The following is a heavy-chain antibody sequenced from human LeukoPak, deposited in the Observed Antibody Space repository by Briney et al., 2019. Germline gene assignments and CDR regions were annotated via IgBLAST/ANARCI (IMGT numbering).Heavy chain of an antibody. CDR2: IIPIFGTA. CDR3: AKGYPYYYYMDV. Sequence: GASVKVSCKASGGTFSSYAISWVRQAPGQGLEWMGRIIPIFGTANYAQKFQGRVTITTDESTSPAYMELSSLRSEDTAVYYCAKGYPYYYYMDVWGKGTTVTVSS. V-gene: IGHV1-69*05. D-gene: IGHD2-15*01. J-gene: IGHJ6*03. CDR1: GGTFSSYA.